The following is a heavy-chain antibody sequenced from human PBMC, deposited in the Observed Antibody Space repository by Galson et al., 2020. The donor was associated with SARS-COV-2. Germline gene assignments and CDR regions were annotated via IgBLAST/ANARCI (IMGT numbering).Heavy chain of an antibody. CDR3: AKGLPRGPSDY. CDR2: ISGSGGST. CDR1: GFTFSSYA. Sequence: ESLKISCAASGFTFSSYAMSWVRQAPGKGLEWVSAISGSGGSTYYADSVKGRFTISRDNSKNTLYLQMNSLRAEDTAVYYCAKGLPRGPSDYWGQGTLVTVSS. D-gene: IGHD5-12*01. V-gene: IGHV3-23*01. J-gene: IGHJ4*02.